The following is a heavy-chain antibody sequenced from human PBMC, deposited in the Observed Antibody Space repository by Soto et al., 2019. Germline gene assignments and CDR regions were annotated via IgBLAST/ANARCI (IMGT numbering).Heavy chain of an antibody. D-gene: IGHD2-2*01. J-gene: IGHJ3*02. V-gene: IGHV1-69*04. CDR2: IIPILSIA. CDR3: ARDDIVVVPAAIRPMDDAFDI. CDR1: GSTFSSYT. Sequence: GASVQVSCKASGSTFSSYTMSWVRQAPGQGQERMGRIIPILSIANNAQKFQGRVTITADKSTSTAYIKLSSLRSEDTAVYYCARDDIVVVPAAIRPMDDAFDIWGQGTMLTVSS.